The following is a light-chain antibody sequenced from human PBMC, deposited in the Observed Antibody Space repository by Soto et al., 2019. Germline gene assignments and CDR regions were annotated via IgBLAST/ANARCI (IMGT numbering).Light chain of an antibody. CDR3: QQYYSYSYT. V-gene: IGKV1-5*01. Sequence: DIQMTQSPSTLSASVGDRVTITCRTSQIIGSSLAWYQQTPGRAPKLLIYDASTLHTGVPSRFSDSESGTEFTLTISSLQPDDSATYYCQQYYSYSYTFGQGTKVDLK. J-gene: IGKJ2*01. CDR1: QIIGSS. CDR2: DAS.